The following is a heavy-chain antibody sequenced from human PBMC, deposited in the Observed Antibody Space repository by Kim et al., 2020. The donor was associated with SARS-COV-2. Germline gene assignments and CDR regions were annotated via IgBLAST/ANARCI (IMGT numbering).Heavy chain of an antibody. CDR1: GGSISTYY. V-gene: IGHV4-4*07. CDR3: ARVGNFSYFDP. J-gene: IGHJ5*02. Sequence: SETLSLTCTVSGGSISTYYWTWLRQPAGKGLEWIGRMSIAGSTDYNPSLENRVTISLDTSNNQFSLKVRSVTAADTAVYYCARVGNFSYFDPWGQGTRVTVSS. CDR2: MSIAGST. D-gene: IGHD1-7*01.